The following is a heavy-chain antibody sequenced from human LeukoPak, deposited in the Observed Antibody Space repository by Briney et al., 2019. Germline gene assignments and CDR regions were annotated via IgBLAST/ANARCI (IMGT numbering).Heavy chain of an antibody. J-gene: IGHJ4*02. CDR3: ARDSGIAAAGYFDY. CDR2: IYSGGST. CDR1: GFTFTNAW. D-gene: IGHD6-13*01. V-gene: IGHV3-53*01. Sequence: GGSLRLSCVASGFTFTNAWMNWVRQAPGKGLEWVSVIYSGGSTYYADSVKGRLTISRDNSKNTLYLQMNSLRAEDTAVYYCARDSGIAAAGYFDYWGQGTLVTVSS.